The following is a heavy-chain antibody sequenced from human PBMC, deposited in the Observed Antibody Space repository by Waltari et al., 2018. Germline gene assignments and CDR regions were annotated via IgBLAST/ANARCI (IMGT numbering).Heavy chain of an antibody. D-gene: IGHD6-19*01. CDR1: GASVSSNRAA. CDR3: ARDAGIAVAGLDY. J-gene: IGHJ4*02. V-gene: IGHV6-1*01. CDR2: TYYRSKWYN. Sequence: QVQLQQSGPGLVKPSQTLPLTCAIYGASVSSNRAAWNWIRQSPSRGLEWLGRTYYRSKWYNDYAVSVKSRITINPDTSKNQFSLQLNSVTPEDTAVYYCARDAGIAVAGLDYWGQGTLVTVSS.